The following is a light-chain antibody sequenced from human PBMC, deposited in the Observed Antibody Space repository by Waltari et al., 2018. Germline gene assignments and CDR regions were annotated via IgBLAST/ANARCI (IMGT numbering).Light chain of an antibody. CDR3: AAWDDSLSGLV. CDR2: KNN. CDR1: SSNIGSNY. Sequence: QSVLTQPPSASGTPGQRVTISCSGSSSNIGSNYVYWYQQLPGTAPKLLIYKNNQRPSGVPDRVSGSKSGTSASLASSGLRSEDEADYYCAAWDDSLSGLVFGGGTKLTVL. V-gene: IGLV1-47*01. J-gene: IGLJ2*01.